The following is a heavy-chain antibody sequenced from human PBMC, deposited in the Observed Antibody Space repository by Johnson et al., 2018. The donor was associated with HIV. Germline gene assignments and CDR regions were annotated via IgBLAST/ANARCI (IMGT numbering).Heavy chain of an antibody. Sequence: VQLVESGGVAVQPGGSLRLSCAASGFSFDDYAMHWVRQAPGKGLEWVSLISWDGGNTYYADSVKGRFIISRDNSKESLYLQMNSLRAEDTALLFCARAEIYEGRVGDFAFDIWGRGTMVTVSS. V-gene: IGHV3-43D*03. J-gene: IGHJ3*02. CDR3: ARAEIYEGRVGDFAFDI. CDR2: ISWDGGNT. D-gene: IGHD3-10*01. CDR1: GFSFDDYA.